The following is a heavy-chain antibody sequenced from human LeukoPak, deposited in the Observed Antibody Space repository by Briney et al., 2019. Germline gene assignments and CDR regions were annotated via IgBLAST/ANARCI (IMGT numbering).Heavy chain of an antibody. CDR2: IYSGGST. V-gene: IGHV3-66*01. CDR3: ARDRLHYDSLTGYPAD. D-gene: IGHD3-9*01. Sequence: GGSLRLSCADSGFTVSSNYMRWVRQAPGKGLEWVSVIYSGGSTHYADSVKGRFTISRDNPKNTLYLQMNSLRAEDTAVYYCARDRLHYDSLTGYPADWGQGTLVTVSS. J-gene: IGHJ4*02. CDR1: GFTVSSNY.